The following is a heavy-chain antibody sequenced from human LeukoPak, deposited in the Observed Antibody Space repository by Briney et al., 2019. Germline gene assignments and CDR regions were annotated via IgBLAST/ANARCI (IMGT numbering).Heavy chain of an antibody. J-gene: IGHJ3*01. CDR1: GFTFSSYS. CDR3: ARTYYYYGSSGYVDAFDV. CDR2: IYSGVNT. V-gene: IGHV3-66*01. D-gene: IGHD3-22*01. Sequence: GGSLRLSCVASGFTFSSYSMNWVRQAPGKGLEWVSFIYSGVNTYYADSVKGRFTISRDNSKNTLYLQMKSLRAEDTAVYYCARTYYYYGSSGYVDAFDVWGQGTMVTVSS.